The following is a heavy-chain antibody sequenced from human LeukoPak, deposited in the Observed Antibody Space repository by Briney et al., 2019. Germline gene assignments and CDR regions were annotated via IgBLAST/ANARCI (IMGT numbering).Heavy chain of an antibody. Sequence: PGGSLRLSCAASGFTFSSYSMNWVRQAPGEGLEWVSSISSSSSYIYYADSVKGRFTISRDNAKNSLYLQMNSLRAEDTAVYYCARGFWSGYFLFDYWGQGTLVTVSS. CDR3: ARGFWSGYFLFDY. V-gene: IGHV3-21*01. D-gene: IGHD3-3*01. CDR2: ISSSSSYI. CDR1: GFTFSSYS. J-gene: IGHJ4*02.